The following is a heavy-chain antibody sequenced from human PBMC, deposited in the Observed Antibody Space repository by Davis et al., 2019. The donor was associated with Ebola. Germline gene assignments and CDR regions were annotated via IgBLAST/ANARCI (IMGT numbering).Heavy chain of an antibody. J-gene: IGHJ4*02. Sequence: MPSETLSLTCAVYGGSFSGYYWSWIRPPPGKGLEGIGEINHSGSTNYNPSLKSQVTISVDTSKKQFSLKLSSVTAADTAVYYCASSDTAMVYYYDYWDQGTLVTVSS. CDR2: INHSGST. V-gene: IGHV4-34*01. CDR3: ASSDTAMVYYYDY. D-gene: IGHD5-18*01. CDR1: GGSFSGYY.